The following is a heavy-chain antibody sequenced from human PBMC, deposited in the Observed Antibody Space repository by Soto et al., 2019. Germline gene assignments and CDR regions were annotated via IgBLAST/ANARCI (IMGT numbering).Heavy chain of an antibody. CDR2: IYYSGST. J-gene: IGHJ3*02. V-gene: IGHV4-61*01. D-gene: IGHD3-22*01. Sequence: QVQLQESGPGLVKPSETLSLTCTVSGGSVSSGSYYWSWLRQPPGKGLEWIGYIYYSGSTNYNPSLKSRVTISVDTSKNQFSLKLSSVTAADTAVYYCARDFYDDDAFDIWGQGTMVTVSS. CDR3: ARDFYDDDAFDI. CDR1: GGSVSSGSYY.